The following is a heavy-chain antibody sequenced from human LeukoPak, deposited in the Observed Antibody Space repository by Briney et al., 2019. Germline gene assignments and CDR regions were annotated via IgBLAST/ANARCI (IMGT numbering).Heavy chain of an antibody. CDR1: GFTFGDYA. Sequence: LAGGSLRLSCVASGFTFGDYAMHWVRQAPGKGLEWVSGISWNRDSIGHADSVKGRFTISRDNAKNSLYLQMNSLRPEDTALYYCVKDKTSGSYYYMDVWGKGTTVTVSS. CDR2: ISWNRDSI. V-gene: IGHV3-9*01. D-gene: IGHD3-22*01. CDR3: VKDKTSGSYYYMDV. J-gene: IGHJ6*03.